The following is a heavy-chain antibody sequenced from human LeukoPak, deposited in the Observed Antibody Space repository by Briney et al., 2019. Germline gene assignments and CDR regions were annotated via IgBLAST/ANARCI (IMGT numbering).Heavy chain of an antibody. J-gene: IGHJ5*02. CDR1: GGSISSYY. CDR2: IYYSGST. V-gene: IGHV4-59*01. Sequence: SETLSLTCTVSGGSISSYYWSWIRQPPGKGLEWIGYIYYSGSTNYNPSLKSRVTISVDTSKNQFSLKLSSVTAADTAVYYCARDSAAATGNWFDPWGQGTLVTVSS. CDR3: ARDSAAATGNWFDP. D-gene: IGHD2-15*01.